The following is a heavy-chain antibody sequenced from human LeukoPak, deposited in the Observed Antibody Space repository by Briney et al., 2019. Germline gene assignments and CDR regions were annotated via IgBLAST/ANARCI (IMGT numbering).Heavy chain of an antibody. D-gene: IGHD2-2*02. CDR1: GFTFSIYG. CDR2: IWYDGSNK. Sequence: PGGSLRLSCAASGFTFSIYGMHWVRQAPGKGLEWVAVIWYDGSNKYYADSVKGRFTISRDNSKNTLYLQMNSLRAEDTAVYYCAKQAYCSSTSCYIGRRLDYWGQGTLVTVSP. V-gene: IGHV3-33*06. J-gene: IGHJ4*02. CDR3: AKQAYCSSTSCYIGRRLDY.